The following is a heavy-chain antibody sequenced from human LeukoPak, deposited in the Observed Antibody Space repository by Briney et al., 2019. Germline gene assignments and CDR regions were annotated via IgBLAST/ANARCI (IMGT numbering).Heavy chain of an antibody. CDR3: AKEGRGYCSSTSCLPLLY. D-gene: IGHD2-2*01. CDR2: ISYDGSNK. V-gene: IGHV3-30*18. J-gene: IGHJ4*02. Sequence: PGRSLRLSCAASGFTFSSYGMHWVRQAPGRGLEWVAVISYDGSNKYYADSVKGRFTISRDNSKNTLYLQMNSLRAEDTAVYYCAKEGRGYCSSTSCLPLLYWGQGTLVTVSS. CDR1: GFTFSSYG.